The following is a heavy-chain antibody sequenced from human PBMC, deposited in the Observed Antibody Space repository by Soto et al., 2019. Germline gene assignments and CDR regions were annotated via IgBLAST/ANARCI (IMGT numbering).Heavy chain of an antibody. CDR3: ARASGYYDSSGYSFIGKLDY. J-gene: IGHJ4*02. D-gene: IGHD3-22*01. CDR1: GGSISSGGYS. CDR2: IYHSGST. V-gene: IGHV4-30-2*01. Sequence: SETLSLTCAVSGGSISSGGYSWSWIRQPPGKGLEWIGYIYHSGSTYYNPSLKGRVTISVDRSKNQFSLKLSSVTAADTAVYYCARASGYYDSSGYSFIGKLDYWGQGTLVTVSS.